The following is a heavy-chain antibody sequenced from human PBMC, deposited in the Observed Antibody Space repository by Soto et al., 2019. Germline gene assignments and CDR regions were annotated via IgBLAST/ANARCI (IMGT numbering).Heavy chain of an antibody. Sequence: SETLSLTCTVSGGSISSYYWSWIRQPPGKGLEWIGYIYYSGSTNYNPSLKSRVTISVDTSKNQFSLKLSSVTAAETAVYYSARASMSPYDYIWGSYRNPSYFDYWGQGTLVTVSS. J-gene: IGHJ4*02. V-gene: IGHV4-59*01. CDR1: GGSISSYY. CDR2: IYYSGST. D-gene: IGHD3-16*02. CDR3: ARASMSPYDYIWGSYRNPSYFDY.